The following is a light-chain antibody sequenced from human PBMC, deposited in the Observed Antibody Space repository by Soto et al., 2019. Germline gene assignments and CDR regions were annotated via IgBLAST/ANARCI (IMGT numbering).Light chain of an antibody. V-gene: IGKV1-9*01. J-gene: IGKJ1*01. CDR3: HELNSYSSST. Sequence: DIQLTQSPSFLSASVGDRVTITCRASQGISSYLAWYQQKPGKAPKLLIYAASTLQSGVPSRFSGSGSGTAFTLTVSSLQPEDFATQSWHELNSYSSSTFGKGTKVLIK. CDR2: AAS. CDR1: QGISSY.